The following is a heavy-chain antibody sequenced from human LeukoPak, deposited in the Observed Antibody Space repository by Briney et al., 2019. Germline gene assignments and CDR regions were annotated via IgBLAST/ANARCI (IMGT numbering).Heavy chain of an antibody. J-gene: IGHJ3*02. CDR3: ARGRFRSADAFDI. CDR2: INHSGST. Sequence: PSETLSLTCAVYGGSFSGYYWSWIRQPPGKGLEWIGEINHSGSTNYNPSLKSRVTISVDTSKNQFSLKLSPVTAADTAVYYCARGRFRSADAFDIWGQGTMVTVSS. D-gene: IGHD3-16*01. V-gene: IGHV4-34*01. CDR1: GGSFSGYY.